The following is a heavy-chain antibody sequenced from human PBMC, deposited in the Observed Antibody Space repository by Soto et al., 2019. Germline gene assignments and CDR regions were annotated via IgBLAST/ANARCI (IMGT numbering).Heavy chain of an antibody. Sequence: EVQLLESGGGLVQPGGSLRLSCAASGFTFSSYAMSWVRQAPGKGLEWVSVISGSGDSTYYADSVRGRFTISRDNSKNTLYAQMSSLRAEDTAVYYCAKDRDGAAAGPTKFYGMDVWGQGTTVTVSS. D-gene: IGHD6-13*01. CDR2: ISGSGDST. J-gene: IGHJ6*02. V-gene: IGHV3-23*01. CDR3: AKDRDGAAAGPTKFYGMDV. CDR1: GFTFSSYA.